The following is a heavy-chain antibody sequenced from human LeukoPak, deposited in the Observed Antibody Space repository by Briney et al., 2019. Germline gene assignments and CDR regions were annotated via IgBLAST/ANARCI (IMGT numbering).Heavy chain of an antibody. CDR3: AKDGTRTTHSRVIAEYYYGMDV. CDR2: ISWNSGSI. CDR1: GFTFDDYA. D-gene: IGHD6-13*01. J-gene: IGHJ6*02. V-gene: IGHV3-9*01. Sequence: SGGSLRLSCAASGFTFDDYAMHWVRQAPGKGLEWVSGISWNSGSIGYADSVKGRFTISRDNAKNSLYLQMNSLRAEDTALYYCAKDGTRTTHSRVIAEYYYGMDVWGQGTTVTVSS.